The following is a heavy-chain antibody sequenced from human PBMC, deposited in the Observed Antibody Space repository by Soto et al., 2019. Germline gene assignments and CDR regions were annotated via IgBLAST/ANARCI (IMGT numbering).Heavy chain of an antibody. J-gene: IGHJ4*02. CDR3: ARERGGYGLFDS. CDR2: IYYSGTT. CDR1: GASVSSATHY. D-gene: IGHD5-18*01. Sequence: PSETLSLTCTVSGASVSSATHYWNWIRQPPGKPLEWIGYIYYSGTTNYNPSLRSRVTISIDRSNDQFSLNLKSVTAADTAVYYCARERGGYGLFDSWGQGTLVTVSS. V-gene: IGHV4-61*01.